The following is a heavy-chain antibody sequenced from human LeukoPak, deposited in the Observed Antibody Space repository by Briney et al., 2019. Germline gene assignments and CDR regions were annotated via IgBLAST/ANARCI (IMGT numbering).Heavy chain of an antibody. J-gene: IGHJ4*02. CDR2: MNPNSGNT. CDR1: GYTFTSYD. Sequence: ASVKVSCKASGYTFTSYDINWVRQATGQGLEWMGWMNPNSGNTGYAQKFQGRVTITRNTSISTAYMELSSLRSEDTAVYYCARARGYSYGYPDYWGQGTLVTVSS. CDR3: ARARGYSYGYPDY. D-gene: IGHD5-18*01. V-gene: IGHV1-8*01.